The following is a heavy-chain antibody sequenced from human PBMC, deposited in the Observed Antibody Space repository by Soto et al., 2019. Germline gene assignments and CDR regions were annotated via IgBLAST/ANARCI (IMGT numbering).Heavy chain of an antibody. J-gene: IGHJ5*02. CDR3: ARRGRRVPRPFDP. CDR1: GGSISSSSYY. V-gene: IGHV4-39*01. D-gene: IGHD1-1*01. CDR2: IYYSGST. Sequence: SETLSLTCTVSGGSISSSSYYWGWIRQPPGKGLEWIGSIYYSGSTYYNPSLKSRVTISVDTSKNQFSLKLSSVTAADTAVYYGARRGRRVPRPFDPWGQGTLVTVSS.